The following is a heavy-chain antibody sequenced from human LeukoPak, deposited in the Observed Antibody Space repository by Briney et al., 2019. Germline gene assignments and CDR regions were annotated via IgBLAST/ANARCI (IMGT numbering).Heavy chain of an antibody. V-gene: IGHV3-21*06. CDR3: TRDPSDY. CDR2: IGSSPTYT. Sequence: AGGSLRLSCAASGFSFSTYSMNWVRQAPGKGLEWVSSIGSSPTYTFYAASVKGRLTISRDNAKNSLFLQMNSLTAEDTAVYYCTRDPSDYWGQGTLVTVSS. CDR1: GFSFSTYS. J-gene: IGHJ4*02.